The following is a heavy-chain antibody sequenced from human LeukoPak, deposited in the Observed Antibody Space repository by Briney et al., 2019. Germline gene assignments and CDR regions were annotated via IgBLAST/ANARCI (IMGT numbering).Heavy chain of an antibody. V-gene: IGHV3-23*01. CDR1: GFTFSTYA. Sequence: PGGFLRLSCAGSGFTFSTYAMTWVRQAPGKGLEWVSAISNSGDTTYYADSVKGRFSISRDSSKNTLFLQMNSLRAEDTAVYYCAKGASSTALVTLYYWGQGTLVTVSS. CDR3: AKGASSTALVTLYY. J-gene: IGHJ4*02. D-gene: IGHD6-13*01. CDR2: ISNSGDTT.